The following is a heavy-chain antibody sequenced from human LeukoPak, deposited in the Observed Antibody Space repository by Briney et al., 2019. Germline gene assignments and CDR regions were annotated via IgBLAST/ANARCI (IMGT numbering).Heavy chain of an antibody. J-gene: IGHJ4*02. CDR1: GDSITSGSYF. CDR2: IHLSGNR. V-gene: IGHV4-39*02. Sequence: PSETLSLTCTVSGDSITSGSYFWGWIRQPPGKGLEWIGSIHLSGNRHYNPSLKSRVTISPDTSTNQFSLNLSSVTAADTAVYYCAGDSSGLFFDLWGQGALVTVSS. CDR3: AGDSSGLFFDL. D-gene: IGHD6-19*01.